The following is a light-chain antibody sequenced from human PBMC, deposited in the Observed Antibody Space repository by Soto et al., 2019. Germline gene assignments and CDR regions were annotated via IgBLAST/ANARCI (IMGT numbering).Light chain of an antibody. CDR1: QNINRY. CDR2: VAF. J-gene: IGKJ1*01. Sequence: DIQMTESPSSLSASVGDRVTITCRASQNINRYLNWYQQKPGKPPKLRIYVAFSLQSAVPSRFGGSGSGTDFTLTISSLQTKDFLTYYCQQSYSASRKFGQGTRVVIK. V-gene: IGKV1-39*01. CDR3: QQSYSASRK.